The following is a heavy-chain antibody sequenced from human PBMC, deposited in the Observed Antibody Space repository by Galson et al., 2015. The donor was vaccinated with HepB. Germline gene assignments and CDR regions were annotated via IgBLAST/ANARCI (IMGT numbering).Heavy chain of an antibody. CDR2: ISTSNGNT. V-gene: IGHV1-18*04. D-gene: IGHD4-17*01. J-gene: IGHJ6*02. CDR3: ACIRSPGYGMDV. CDR1: GNSFTNYG. Sequence: SVKVSCKASGNSFTNYGISWVRQAPGQGLEWMGWISTSNGNTNYEQKVEGRVTVTTDTSTSTAYMELRSLRSDDTAVYYCACIRSPGYGMDVWGQGTTVTVSS.